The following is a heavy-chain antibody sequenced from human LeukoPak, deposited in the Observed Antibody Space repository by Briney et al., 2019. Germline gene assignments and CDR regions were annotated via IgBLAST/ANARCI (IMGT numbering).Heavy chain of an antibody. J-gene: IGHJ4*02. V-gene: IGHV4-38-2*02. D-gene: IGHD5-18*01. CDR1: DYSISSDYY. CDR3: AKDLHKYSYGRFDY. CDR2: IHQSGST. Sequence: SETLSLTCSVSDYSISSDYYWGWIRQPPGQGLEWIGSIHQSGSTFYNPSLKSRVTISVDMSKNQFSLKLSSVTAADTAIYYCAKDLHKYSYGRFDYWGQGTLVTVSS.